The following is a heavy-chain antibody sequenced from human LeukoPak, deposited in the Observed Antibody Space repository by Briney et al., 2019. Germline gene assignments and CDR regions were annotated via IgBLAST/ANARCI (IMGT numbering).Heavy chain of an antibody. V-gene: IGHV4-59*01. CDR2: IYATGST. J-gene: IGHJ4*02. Sequence: SETLSLTCTVSGVSISTYYWSWVRQPPGKGLEWIGYIYATGSTNSNPSLRSRVTISLDMSKIQFSLTLTSVTAADTAIYYCARGRPPTSYSDNSAYPFDYWGRGALVTVSS. D-gene: IGHD3-22*01. CDR1: GVSISTYY. CDR3: ARGRPPTSYSDNSAYPFDY.